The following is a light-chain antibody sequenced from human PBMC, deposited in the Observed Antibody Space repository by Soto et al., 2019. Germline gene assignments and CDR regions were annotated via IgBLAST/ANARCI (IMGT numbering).Light chain of an antibody. J-gene: IGKJ3*01. CDR1: QGISNY. CDR2: AAS. V-gene: IGKV1-9*01. CDR3: QQLNSSPFT. Sequence: DIQLTQSPSFLSASVGDRVTITCRASQGISNYLAWYQQKPWKAPQLLIYAASTLQGGVPSRFSGSGSGTEFNLTISSLQPDDFATYCCQQLNSSPFTFGPGTKVDIK.